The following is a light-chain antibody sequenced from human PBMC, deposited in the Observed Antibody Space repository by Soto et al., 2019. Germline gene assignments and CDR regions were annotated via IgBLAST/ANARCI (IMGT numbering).Light chain of an antibody. Sequence: SVLTQPPSASGSPGQSVTISCTGTSSDVGAYNFVSWYQQHPGKAPKLMVYDVNRRPPGVPDRFFGSKSGNTASLTVSGLQAEDEADYYCSSYTSSSTKIFGTGTKVNVL. CDR2: DVN. CDR3: SSYTSSSTKI. J-gene: IGLJ1*01. V-gene: IGLV2-8*01. CDR1: SSDVGAYNF.